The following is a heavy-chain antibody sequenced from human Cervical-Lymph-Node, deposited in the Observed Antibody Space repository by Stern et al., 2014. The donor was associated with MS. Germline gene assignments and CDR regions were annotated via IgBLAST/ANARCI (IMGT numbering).Heavy chain of an antibody. D-gene: IGHD1-26*01. CDR3: TRGNSGSYFPTSHYYYYCMDV. Sequence: VQLVESGAEMKNPGASVRVSCKASGYTFATYGIIWVRQAPGQGLEWMGWLSPYTGNTNYAQDLEGRVTMTTDRSTSTAYLEVRSLRPDDTAVYYCTRGNSGSYFPTSHYYYYCMDVWGQGTTVTVAS. V-gene: IGHV1-18*01. J-gene: IGHJ6*02. CDR2: LSPYTGNT. CDR1: GYTFATYG.